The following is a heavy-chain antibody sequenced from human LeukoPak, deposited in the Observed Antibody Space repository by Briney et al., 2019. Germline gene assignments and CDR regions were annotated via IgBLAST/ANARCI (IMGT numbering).Heavy chain of an antibody. V-gene: IGHV1-69*04. CDR2: IIPILGIA. CDR3: ARQQGYCSGGSCYYYYGMDV. CDR1: GGTFSSYA. D-gene: IGHD2-15*01. Sequence: SVKVSCKASGGTFSSYAISWVRQAPGQGLEWMGRIIPILGIANYAQKFQGRVTITADKSTSTAYMELSSLRSEDTAVYYCARQQGYCSGGSCYYYYGMDVWGQGTTVTVSS. J-gene: IGHJ6*02.